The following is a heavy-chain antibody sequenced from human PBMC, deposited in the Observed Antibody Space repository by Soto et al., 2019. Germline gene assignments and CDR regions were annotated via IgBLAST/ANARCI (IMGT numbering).Heavy chain of an antibody. CDR1: GFTFGSYG. CDR3: VRNPNSIYWTMASFDY. CDR2: IWYDGSNK. D-gene: IGHD1-1*01. V-gene: IGHV3-33*01. J-gene: IGHJ4*02. Sequence: TGGSLRLSCAASGFTFGSYGMHWVRQAPGKGLEWVATIWYDGSNKYYVDSVKGRFTISRDNSKNTLYLQMNSLRAEDTAVYYCVRNPNSIYWTMASFDYWGQGTLVTVSS.